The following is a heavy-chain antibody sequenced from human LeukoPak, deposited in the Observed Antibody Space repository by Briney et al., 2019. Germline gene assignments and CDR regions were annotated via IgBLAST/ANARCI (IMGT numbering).Heavy chain of an antibody. CDR3: AKSWGYTRPYYNYMDV. J-gene: IGHJ6*03. CDR2: ICYRGGSI. V-gene: IGHV3-23*01. CDR1: GFTFSNYA. Sequence: GGSLRLSCAASGFTFSNYAMSWVRQAPGKGLEWVSIICYRGGSIYYAYSVQGRFTISRDNSKNTLSLQMNGLRPEDTAVYYCAKSWGYTRPYYNYMDVWGKGTTVTVSS. D-gene: IGHD3-16*02.